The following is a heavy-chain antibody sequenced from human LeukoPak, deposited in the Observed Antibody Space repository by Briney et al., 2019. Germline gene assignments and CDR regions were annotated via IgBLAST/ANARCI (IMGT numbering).Heavy chain of an antibody. D-gene: IGHD1-26*01. J-gene: IGHJ4*02. V-gene: IGHV1-2*02. CDR1: GYTFTGYY. Sequence: ASVKVSCKASGYTFTGYYMHWVRQAPGQGLEWMGWINPNSGGTDYAQKIQGRVTMTRDTSISTAYMELSRLRSDDTAVYYCARSSGSYSWDYFDYWGQGTLVTVSS. CDR3: ARSSGSYSWDYFDY. CDR2: INPNSGGT.